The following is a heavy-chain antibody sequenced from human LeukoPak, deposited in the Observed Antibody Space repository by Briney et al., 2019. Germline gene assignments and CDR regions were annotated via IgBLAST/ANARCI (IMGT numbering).Heavy chain of an antibody. CDR1: GLTFSTYG. J-gene: IGHJ4*02. CDR3: AKELHKTTWYSH. CDR2: ISYDGRTK. Sequence: PGRSLRLSCAASGLTFSTYGMHWVRQAPGKGLEWVAVISYDGRTKYYGDSVKGRFTISRDNSKNTLDLQMNSLRAEDTAVYYCAKELHKTTWYSHWGQGTLVTVSS. D-gene: IGHD2-15*01. V-gene: IGHV3-30*18.